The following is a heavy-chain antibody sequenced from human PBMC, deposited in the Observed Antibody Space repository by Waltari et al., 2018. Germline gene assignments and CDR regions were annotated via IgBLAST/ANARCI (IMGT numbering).Heavy chain of an antibody. D-gene: IGHD3-22*01. J-gene: IGHJ6*03. CDR2: IYSGGST. V-gene: IGHV3-23*03. CDR1: GFTFSSYA. Sequence: EVQLLESGGGLVQPGGSLRLSCAASGFTFSSYAMSWVRQAPGKGLEWVSVIYSGGSTYYADSVKGRFTISRDNSKNTLYLQMNSLRAEDTAVYYCAAGSGYYYYYYYYMDVWGKGTTVTVSS. CDR3: AAGSGYYYYYYYYMDV.